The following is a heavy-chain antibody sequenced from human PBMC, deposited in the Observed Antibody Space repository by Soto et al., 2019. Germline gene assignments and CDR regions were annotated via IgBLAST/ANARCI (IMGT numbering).Heavy chain of an antibody. CDR1: GGTFSSYA. J-gene: IGHJ4*02. V-gene: IGHV1-69*01. Sequence: QVPLVQSGAEVKKPGSSVKVSCKASGGTFSSYAISWVRQAPGQGLEWMGGIIPIFGTANYAQKFQGRVTITADESTSTAYMELSSLRSEDTAVYYCARDLYTYYYDSSGYPGDWGQGTLVTVSS. D-gene: IGHD3-22*01. CDR2: IIPIFGTA. CDR3: ARDLYTYYYDSSGYPGD.